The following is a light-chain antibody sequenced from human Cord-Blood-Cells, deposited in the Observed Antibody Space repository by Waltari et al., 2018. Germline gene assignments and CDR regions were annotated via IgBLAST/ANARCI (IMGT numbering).Light chain of an antibody. J-gene: IGLJ2*01. Sequence: QSALTQPASVSGSPGQSITISCTGTSSDVGSYNLVSWYHQHPGKAPKLMIYEVSKRPSGVSNRCSGSKSGNTASLTISGLQAEDEADYYCCSYAGSSTLVFGGGTKLTVL. CDR3: CSYAGSSTLV. CDR1: SSDVGSYNL. V-gene: IGLV2-23*02. CDR2: EVS.